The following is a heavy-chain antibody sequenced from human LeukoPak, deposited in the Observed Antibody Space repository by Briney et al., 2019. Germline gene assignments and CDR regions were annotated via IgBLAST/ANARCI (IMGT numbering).Heavy chain of an antibody. CDR3: AKRAGQQLTYWYIDL. V-gene: IGHV3-23*01. CDR2: ISNSYNT. D-gene: IGHD6-13*01. Sequence: GGSLRLSCAASGFTFNNYAMSWVRQAPGKGLECVSTISNSYNTYYADSVKGRFTISRDNSKNMLYLQMDSLRADDTAIYYCAKRAGQQLTYWYIDLWGRGTLVSVFS. J-gene: IGHJ2*01. CDR1: GFTFNNYA.